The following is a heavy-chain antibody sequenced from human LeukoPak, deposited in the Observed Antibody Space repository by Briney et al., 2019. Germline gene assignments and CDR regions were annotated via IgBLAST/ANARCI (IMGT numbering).Heavy chain of an antibody. CDR1: GFTFSSYG. D-gene: IGHD3-10*01. J-gene: IGHJ6*03. V-gene: IGHV4-34*01. CDR2: INHSGST. CDR3: ARLSGTMVRGVIATTYYYYMDV. Sequence: GSLRLSCAASGFTFSSYGMSWIRQPPGKGLEWIGEINHSGSTNYNPSLKSRVTISVDTSKNQFSLKLSSVTAADTAVYYCARLSGTMVRGVIATTYYYYMDVWGKGTTVTISS.